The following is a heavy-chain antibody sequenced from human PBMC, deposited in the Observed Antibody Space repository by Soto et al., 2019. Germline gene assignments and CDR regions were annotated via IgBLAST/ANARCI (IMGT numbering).Heavy chain of an antibody. CDR3: AKDHCFSLSGSPSPYYFDY. D-gene: IGHD3-10*01. Sequence: QVYLVESGGGVVQPGKSLRLSCTVSGFTFPNFAMHWVRQAPGKGPEWVALISSDGNTKYYAASVKGRFTISRDNSKNTLYLQMSGLRIEDTAVFYCAKDHCFSLSGSPSPYYFDYWGQGTLVTVPS. CDR1: GFTFPNFA. CDR2: ISSDGNTK. J-gene: IGHJ4*02. V-gene: IGHV3-30*04.